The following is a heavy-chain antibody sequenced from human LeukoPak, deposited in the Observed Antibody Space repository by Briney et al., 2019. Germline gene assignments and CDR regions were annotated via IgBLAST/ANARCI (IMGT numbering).Heavy chain of an antibody. Sequence: PGGSLRLSCAASGFTVSSNYMSWVRQAPGKGLEWVSVIYSGGSTYYADSVKGRFTISRDNSKNTLYLQMNSLRAEDTAVYYCASRGYYGSGSYYADYWGQGTLVTVSS. D-gene: IGHD3-10*01. V-gene: IGHV3-66*02. CDR2: IYSGGST. J-gene: IGHJ4*02. CDR3: ASRGYYGSGSYYADY. CDR1: GFTVSSNY.